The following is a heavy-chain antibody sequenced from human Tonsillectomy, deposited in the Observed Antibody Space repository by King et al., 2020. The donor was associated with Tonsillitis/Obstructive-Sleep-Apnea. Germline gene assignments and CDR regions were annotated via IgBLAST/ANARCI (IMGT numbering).Heavy chain of an antibody. CDR2: IIWNGGST. CDR3: AGDRPDCSGGSCYSFFDY. D-gene: IGHD2-15*01. J-gene: IGHJ4*02. Sequence: VQLVESGGGVVRPGGSLRLSCAASGFTFDDYGMSWVRQAPGEGLEWVSGIIWNGGSTGYADSVKGRFTISRDNAKNSLYLRMNSLRAEDTALYYCAGDRPDCSGGSCYSFFDYWGQGTLVTVSS. V-gene: IGHV3-20*04. CDR1: GFTFDDYG.